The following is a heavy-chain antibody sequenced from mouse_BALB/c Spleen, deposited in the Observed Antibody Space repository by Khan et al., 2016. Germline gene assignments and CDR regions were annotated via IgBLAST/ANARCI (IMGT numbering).Heavy chain of an antibody. Sequence: QVQLKESGPGLVAPSQSLSITCTVSGFSLTHYGVHWVRQPPGKGLEWLGIIWAGGSTNYNSALMSSLSISNDNSKSHVSLKMHSLPTDDTAMYYCARDENYRYDGFAYWGQGTLVTVSA. D-gene: IGHD2-14*01. V-gene: IGHV2-9*02. CDR1: GFSLTHYG. CDR2: IWAGGST. J-gene: IGHJ3*01. CDR3: ARDENYRYDGFAY.